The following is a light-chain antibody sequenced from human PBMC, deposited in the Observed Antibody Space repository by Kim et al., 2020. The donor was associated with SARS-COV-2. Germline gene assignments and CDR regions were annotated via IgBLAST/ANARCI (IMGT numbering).Light chain of an antibody. CDR1: QSISSH. CDR3: QQRYITPFT. J-gene: IGKJ3*01. CDR2: AAS. Sequence: DIQMTQSPSTLSASVGDRVTITCRTTQSISSHLNWYQQKPGRAPKLLISAASTLQGGVPSRFSGCGSETDFTLTISSLQPEDFATYFWQQRYITPFTVGPGTKVDIK. V-gene: IGKV1-39*01.